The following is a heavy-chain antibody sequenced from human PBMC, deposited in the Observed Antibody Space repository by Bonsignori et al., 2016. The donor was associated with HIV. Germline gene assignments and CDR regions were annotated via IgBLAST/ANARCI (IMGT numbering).Heavy chain of an antibody. D-gene: IGHD1-26*01. CDR3: ARGGGPRFRVGATSRFDP. CDR1: GYSISSGYY. V-gene: IGHV4-61*01. CDR2: IYYSGST. Sequence: SETLSLTCAVSGYSISSGYYWGWIRQPPGKGLEWIGYIYYSGSTNYNPSLKSRVTISVDTSKNQFSLKLSSVTAADTAVYYCARGGGPRFRVGATSRFDPWGQGTLVTVSS. J-gene: IGHJ5*02.